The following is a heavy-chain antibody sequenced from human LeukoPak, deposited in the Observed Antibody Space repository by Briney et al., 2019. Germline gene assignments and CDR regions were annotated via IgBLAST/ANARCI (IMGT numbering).Heavy chain of an antibody. V-gene: IGHV3-33*06. CDR1: GFTFSSYG. CDR3: AKGRGSLDY. D-gene: IGHD1-26*01. Sequence: GGSLRLSCAASGFTFSSYGMHWVRQAPGKGLEWVAVIWYDGSNKYYADSVKGRFIISRDNSKDTASLQMNSLRAEDTAIYYCAKGRGSLDYWGQGTLVTVSS. CDR2: IWYDGSNK. J-gene: IGHJ4*02.